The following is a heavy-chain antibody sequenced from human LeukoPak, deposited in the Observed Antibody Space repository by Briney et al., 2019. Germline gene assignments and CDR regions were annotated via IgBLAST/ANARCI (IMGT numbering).Heavy chain of an antibody. J-gene: IGHJ4*02. Sequence: GRSLRLSCVASGFTFHDYAMHWVRQAPGKGLKWVSSISWNSDRIAYADSVKGRLTTSRDNAKNSLYLQMNSLSSEDTAFYYCARGASVREIDFWGQGTLVTVSS. D-gene: IGHD3-10*01. V-gene: IGHV3-9*01. CDR1: GFTFHDYA. CDR3: ARGASVREIDF. CDR2: ISWNSDRI.